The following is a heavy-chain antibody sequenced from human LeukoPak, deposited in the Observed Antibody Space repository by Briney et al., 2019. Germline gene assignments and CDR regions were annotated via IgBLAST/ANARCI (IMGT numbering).Heavy chain of an antibody. Sequence: GASVKVSCKASGYTFTSYDINWVRQATGQGLEWMGRMNPNSGNTGYAQKFQGRVTMTRDTSTSTVYMELSSLRSEDTAVYYCARVSDSGKKPDYWGQGTLVTVSS. CDR3: ARVSDSGKKPDY. J-gene: IGHJ4*02. V-gene: IGHV1-8*01. CDR1: GYTFTSYD. CDR2: MNPNSGNT. D-gene: IGHD1-26*01.